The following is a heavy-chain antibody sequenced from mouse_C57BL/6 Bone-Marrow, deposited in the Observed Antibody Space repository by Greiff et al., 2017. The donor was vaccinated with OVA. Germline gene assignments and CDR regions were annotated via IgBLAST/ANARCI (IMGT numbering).Heavy chain of an antibody. Sequence: QVQLKQSGAELARPGASVKLSCKASGYTFTSYGISWVKQRPGQGLEWIGEIYPRSGNTYYNEKFKGKATLTADKSSSTAYMELRSLTSEDSAVYFCASYGNYDYWGQGTTLTVSS. J-gene: IGHJ2*01. D-gene: IGHD2-1*01. CDR1: GYTFTSYG. CDR2: IYPRSGNT. CDR3: ASYGNYDY. V-gene: IGHV1-81*01.